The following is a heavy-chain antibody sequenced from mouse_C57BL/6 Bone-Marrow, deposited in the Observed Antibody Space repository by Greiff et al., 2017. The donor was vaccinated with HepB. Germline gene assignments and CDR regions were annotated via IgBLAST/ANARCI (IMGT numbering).Heavy chain of an antibody. V-gene: IGHV1-81*01. J-gene: IGHJ1*03. Sequence: VQLQQSGAELARPGASVKLSCKASGYTFTSYGISWVKQRTGQGLEWIGEIYPRSGNTYYNEKFKGKATLTADKSSSTAYMELRSLPSEDSAVYFCARSHYYGSSYVGWYFDVWGTGTTVTVSS. CDR2: IYPRSGNT. CDR3: ARSHYYGSSYVGWYFDV. D-gene: IGHD1-1*01. CDR1: GYTFTSYG.